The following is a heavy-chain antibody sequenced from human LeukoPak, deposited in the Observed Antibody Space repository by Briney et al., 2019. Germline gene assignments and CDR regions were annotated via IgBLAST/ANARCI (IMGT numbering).Heavy chain of an antibody. CDR1: GFSFDDYA. Sequence: GGSLRLSCAASGFSFDDYAMHWVRQAPGKGLEWVSLISWNGGSTYYADSVKGRFTISRDNSENSLYLQMNSLRAEDTALYFCAKGGYDPDYYFDYWGQGTLVTVSS. CDR3: AKGGYDPDYYFDY. J-gene: IGHJ4*02. CDR2: ISWNGGST. D-gene: IGHD3-16*01. V-gene: IGHV3-43D*03.